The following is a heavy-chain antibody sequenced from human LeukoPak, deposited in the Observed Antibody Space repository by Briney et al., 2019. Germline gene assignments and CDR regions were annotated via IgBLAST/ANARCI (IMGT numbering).Heavy chain of an antibody. Sequence: GGSLRLSCAASGFTSSAMHWVRQAPGKGLEWVAVISYDGNNKYYADSVKGRFTISRDNSKNTLYLQMNSLRAEDTAVYYCAKGLYYGSGSSSDYWGQGTLVTVSS. CDR1: GFTSSA. CDR3: AKGLYYGSGSSSDY. D-gene: IGHD3-10*01. V-gene: IGHV3-30-3*01. J-gene: IGHJ4*02. CDR2: ISYDGNNK.